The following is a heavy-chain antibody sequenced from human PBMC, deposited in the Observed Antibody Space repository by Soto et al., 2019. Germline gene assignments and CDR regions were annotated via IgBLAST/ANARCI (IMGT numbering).Heavy chain of an antibody. J-gene: IGHJ4*02. CDR2: IYYSGST. V-gene: IGHV4-30-4*01. CDR1: GGSISSGDYY. Sequence: NPSETLSLTCTVSGGSISSGDYYWSWIRQPPGKGLEWIGYIYYSGSTYYNPSLKSRVTISVDTSKNQFSLRLSSVTAADTAVYYCARVVGYYYDSSGYFRSRYYFDYWGQGTLVTVSS. CDR3: ARVVGYYYDSSGYFRSRYYFDY. D-gene: IGHD3-22*01.